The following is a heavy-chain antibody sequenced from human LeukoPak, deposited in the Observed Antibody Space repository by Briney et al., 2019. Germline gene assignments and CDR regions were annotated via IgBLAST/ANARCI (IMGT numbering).Heavy chain of an antibody. D-gene: IGHD4-17*01. J-gene: IGHJ4*02. Sequence: GGSLRLSCAASGFTFSGYSMNWVRQAPGKGLEWVSSISSSSSYIYYADSVKGRFTISRDNAKNSLYLQMNSLRAEDTAVYYCARDYGDPYYFDYWGQGTLVTVSS. CDR1: GFTFSGYS. V-gene: IGHV3-21*01. CDR2: ISSSSSYI. CDR3: ARDYGDPYYFDY.